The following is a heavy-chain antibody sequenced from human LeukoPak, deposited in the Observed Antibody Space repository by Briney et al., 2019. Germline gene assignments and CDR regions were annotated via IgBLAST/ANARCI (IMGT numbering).Heavy chain of an antibody. Sequence: GASVKVSCKASGDIFNSYSISWVRQAPGQGLEWMGGIIPICGSANYAQKFQGRVTITTDQSTTTAYMELSSLSSEDTAVYSCARVGRSRGSLPNSYYYMDVWGKGTTVTVSS. CDR2: IIPICGSA. CDR3: ARVGRSRGSLPNSYYYMDV. V-gene: IGHV1-69*05. D-gene: IGHD1-26*01. J-gene: IGHJ6*03. CDR1: GDIFNSYS.